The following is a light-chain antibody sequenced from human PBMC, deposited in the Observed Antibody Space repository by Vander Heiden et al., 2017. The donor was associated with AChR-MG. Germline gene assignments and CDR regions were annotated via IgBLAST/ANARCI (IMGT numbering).Light chain of an antibody. J-gene: IGKJ3*01. Sequence: MHMTRSPSTLSSSVGERVTITCQASQGISNYLNWYQQKPGKAPNLLIFEASNRETGVPSRFSGSASGIHFTFTISSLQPEDVGTYYCQHQDNLQFTFGRGTKVDIK. V-gene: IGKV1-33*01. CDR2: EAS. CDR3: QHQDNLQFT. CDR1: QGISNY.